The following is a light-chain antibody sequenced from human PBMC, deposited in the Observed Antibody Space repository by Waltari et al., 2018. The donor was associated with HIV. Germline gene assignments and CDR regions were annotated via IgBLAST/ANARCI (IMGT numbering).Light chain of an antibody. Sequence: QSVLHQPPPPSGTPAQRVTISSSGSSSNIRIDPVNCCLHRPGTAPKLLIYNNDQRPSGVPDRFSGSKSGTSASLAITGLQSDDEADYYCAAWDDSLNGHVVFGGGTKLTVL. CDR2: NND. J-gene: IGLJ2*01. CDR3: AAWDDSLNGHVV. V-gene: IGLV1-44*01. CDR1: SSNIRIDP.